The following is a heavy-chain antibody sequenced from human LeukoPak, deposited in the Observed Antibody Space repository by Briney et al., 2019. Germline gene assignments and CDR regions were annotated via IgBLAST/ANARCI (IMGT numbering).Heavy chain of an antibody. CDR2: INHSGST. Sequence: PPETLSLTCAVYGGSFSGYYWSWIRQPPGKGLEWIGEINHSGSTNYNPSLKSRVTISVDTSKNQFSLKLSSVTAADTAVYYCASEWLGYCTNGVCRYFDYWGQGTLVTVSS. D-gene: IGHD2-8*01. CDR1: GGSFSGYY. V-gene: IGHV4-34*01. CDR3: ASEWLGYCTNGVCRYFDY. J-gene: IGHJ4*02.